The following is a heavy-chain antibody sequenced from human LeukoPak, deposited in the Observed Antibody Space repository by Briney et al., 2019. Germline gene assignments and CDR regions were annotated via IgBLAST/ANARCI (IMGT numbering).Heavy chain of an antibody. CDR1: GYTFTSYY. CDR2: INPSGGST. D-gene: IGHD3-22*01. CDR3: AREKAGYDSSGYYLNGFDP. V-gene: IGHV1-46*01. Sequence: GASVKVSCKASGYTFTSYYMHWVRQAPGQGLEWMGIINPSGGSTSYAQKFQGRVTMTRDMSTSTVYMELSSLRSEDTAVYYCAREKAGYDSSGYYLNGFDPWGQGTLVTVSS. J-gene: IGHJ5*02.